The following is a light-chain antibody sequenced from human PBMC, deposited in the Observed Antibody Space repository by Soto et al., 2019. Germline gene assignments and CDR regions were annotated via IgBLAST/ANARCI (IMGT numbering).Light chain of an antibody. CDR1: QSVVSS. V-gene: IGKV3-11*01. J-gene: IGKJ1*01. CDR2: DTS. CDR3: HQRSNWPWT. Sequence: EIVLTQSPATLSLSPGERATLSCRASQSVVSSLAWYQQKPGQAPRLLIYDTSNRAPGIPARFSGSGSGTDFTLNISSLEPEDFAIYYCHQRSNWPWTFGQGTKVELK.